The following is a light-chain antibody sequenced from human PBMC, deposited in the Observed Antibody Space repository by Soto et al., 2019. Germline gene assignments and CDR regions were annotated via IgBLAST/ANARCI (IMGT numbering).Light chain of an antibody. V-gene: IGKV3-20*01. CDR2: GAS. J-gene: IGKJ1*01. Sequence: WSPYHDKLSLSPGESATLSFSASQSVSSSYLAWYQQTPGQPPRRLIYGASIRATGIPDRFSGSGSGTDFTLTSSRLEPEDSALYYCQEYHTPPLSFGQGTSVDI. CDR3: QEYHTPPLS. CDR1: QSVSSSY.